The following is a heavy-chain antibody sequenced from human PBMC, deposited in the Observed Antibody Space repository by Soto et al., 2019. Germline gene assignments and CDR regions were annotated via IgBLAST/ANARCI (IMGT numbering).Heavy chain of an antibody. Sequence: QLQLQESGPGLVKPSETLSLTCTVSGGSISSSSYYWGWIRQPPGKGLEWIGSIYYSGSTYYNPSLKRRVTISVDTSKNQLSLKLSSVTAADTAVYYCARLPRILLGNWGYGDYWGQGTPVTVSS. CDR2: IYYSGST. CDR3: ARLPRILLGNWGYGDY. V-gene: IGHV4-39*01. D-gene: IGHD7-27*01. J-gene: IGHJ4*02. CDR1: GGSISSSSYY.